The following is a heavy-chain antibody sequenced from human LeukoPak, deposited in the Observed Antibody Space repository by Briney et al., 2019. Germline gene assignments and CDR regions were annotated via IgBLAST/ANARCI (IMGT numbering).Heavy chain of an antibody. CDR1: GFTVTSNY. CDR3: ARSWAIVGATNGAFDI. D-gene: IGHD1-26*01. Sequence: LPGGSLRLSCEASGFTVTSNYMSWVRQAPGKGLKWVSAIHIGGSAYYADSVKGRFTISRDNSKNTVYLQMNTLRAEDTAVYFCARSWAIVGATNGAFDIWGQGTMVTVSS. V-gene: IGHV3-53*01. CDR2: IHIGGSA. J-gene: IGHJ3*02.